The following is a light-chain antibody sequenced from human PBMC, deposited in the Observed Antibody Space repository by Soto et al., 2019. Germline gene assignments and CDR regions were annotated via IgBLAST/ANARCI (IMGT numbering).Light chain of an antibody. CDR2: EVS. CDR1: SSDVGGYNY. Sequence: QSALTQPPSASGSPGQSVTISCTGTSSDVGGYNYVSWYQQHPGKAPKLMIYEVSKRPSGVPDRFSGSKSGNTASLTVSGLQAEDEADYYCSSYAGSNNWNFGTGTKHRP. J-gene: IGLJ1*01. CDR3: SSYAGSNNWN. V-gene: IGLV2-8*01.